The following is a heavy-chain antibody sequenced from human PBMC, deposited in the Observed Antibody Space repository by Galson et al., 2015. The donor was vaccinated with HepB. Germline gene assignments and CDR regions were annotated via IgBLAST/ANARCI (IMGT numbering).Heavy chain of an antibody. Sequence: ETLSLTCAVYGGSFSSDYWTWIRQPPGRGLEWIGDINHSGSTNYKPSLKSRVTISVDTPKNQFSLKLRSVTAADTAIYYCARERITMVRGATRYHYYMDVWGKGTTVTVSS. D-gene: IGHD3-10*01. CDR1: GGSFSSDY. CDR3: ARERITMVRGATRYHYYMDV. CDR2: INHSGST. J-gene: IGHJ6*03. V-gene: IGHV4-34*01.